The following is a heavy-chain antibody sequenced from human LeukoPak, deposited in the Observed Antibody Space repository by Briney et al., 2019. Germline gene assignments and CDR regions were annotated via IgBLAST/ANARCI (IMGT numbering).Heavy chain of an antibody. D-gene: IGHD1-20*01. J-gene: IGHJ4*02. V-gene: IGHV1-2*02. Sequence: GASVKVPCKASGYTFTDYYMHWVRQAPGQGLEWMGWINPNSGGTKYAQKFQGRVTMTRDTSISTAYMELSRLTYDDTAVYYCAGLPRYNWNEPLDYWGQGTLVTVSS. CDR2: INPNSGGT. CDR1: GYTFTDYY. CDR3: AGLPRYNWNEPLDY.